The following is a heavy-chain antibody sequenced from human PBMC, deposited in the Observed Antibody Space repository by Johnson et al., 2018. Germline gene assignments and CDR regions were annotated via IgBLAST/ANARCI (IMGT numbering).Heavy chain of an antibody. D-gene: IGHD3-3*01. Sequence: QVQLGEAGGGVVEPGRSLRLSCAAAGFTFSSYGMHWVRQAPGKGLEWVAVIAYDGSNKYYADSVKGRFTISRDNSKNTLYLQMNSLRAEDTAVYYCASEMGIIRANYYQYGMDVWGQGTTVTVSS. CDR3: ASEMGIIRANYYQYGMDV. CDR2: IAYDGSNK. V-gene: IGHV3-30*03. CDR1: GFTFSSYG. J-gene: IGHJ6*02.